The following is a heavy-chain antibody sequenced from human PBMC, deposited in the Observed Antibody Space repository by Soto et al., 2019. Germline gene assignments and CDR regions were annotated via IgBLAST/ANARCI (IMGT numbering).Heavy chain of an antibody. CDR3: ASEEIVGATYGNYYYGMDV. CDR1: GGTFSSYA. Sequence: SVKVSCKASGGTFSSYAISWVRQAPGQGLEWMGGIIPIFGTANYAQKFQGRVTIAADESTSTAYMELSSLRSEDTAVYYCASEEIVGATYGNYYYGMDVWGQGTTVTVSS. V-gene: IGHV1-69*13. J-gene: IGHJ6*02. D-gene: IGHD1-26*01. CDR2: IIPIFGTA.